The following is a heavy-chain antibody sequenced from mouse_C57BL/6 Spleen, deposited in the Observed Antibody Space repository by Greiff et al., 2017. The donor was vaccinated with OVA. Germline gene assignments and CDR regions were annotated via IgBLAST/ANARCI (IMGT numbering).Heavy chain of an antibody. CDR1: GYTFTSYD. V-gene: IGHV1-85*01. J-gene: IGHJ2*01. CDR3: ARSGYDYDGFYFDY. CDR2: IYPRDGST. Sequence: QVQLQPSGPELVKPGASVKLSCKASGYTFTSYDINWVKQRPGQGLEWIGWIYPRDGSTKYNEKFKGKATLTVDTSSSTAYMELHSLTSEDSAVYFCARSGYDYDGFYFDYWGQGTTLTVSS. D-gene: IGHD2-4*01.